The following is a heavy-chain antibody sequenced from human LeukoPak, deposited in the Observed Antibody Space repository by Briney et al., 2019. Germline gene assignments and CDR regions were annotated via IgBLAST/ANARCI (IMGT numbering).Heavy chain of an antibody. CDR1: GFTFSSYA. CDR3: ARGFNDFWSGSQLEY. J-gene: IGHJ4*02. D-gene: IGHD3-3*01. V-gene: IGHV3-30-3*01. Sequence: SGGSLRLSCAASGFTFSSYAMHWVRQAPGKGLQWLAVISYDGGKTYYADSVEGRFTISRDNSKSTVYLEINSLRSEDTAIYYCARGFNDFWSGSQLEYWGQGTLVTVSS. CDR2: ISYDGGKT.